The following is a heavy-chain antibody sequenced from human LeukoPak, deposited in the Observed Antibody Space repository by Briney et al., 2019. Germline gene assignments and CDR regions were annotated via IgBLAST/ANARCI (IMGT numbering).Heavy chain of an antibody. CDR2: IYPGDSNT. V-gene: IGHV5-51*01. CDR3: ARLAISSIWSVYFDY. CDR1: GYSFTSYW. J-gene: IGHJ4*02. Sequence: PGESLKISCKGSGYSFTSYWIGWVRQMPGKGLEWMGIIYPGDSNTRYSPSFRGQVTISADKSISTAYLQWSSLKASDTAMYYCARLAISSIWSVYFDYWGQGTLVTVSS. D-gene: IGHD6-13*01.